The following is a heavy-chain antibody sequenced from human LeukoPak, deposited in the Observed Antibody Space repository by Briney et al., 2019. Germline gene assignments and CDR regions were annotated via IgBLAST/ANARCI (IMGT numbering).Heavy chain of an antibody. CDR1: GGSISSTGYY. CDR3: ARDCGSWYFDY. J-gene: IGHJ4*02. CDR2: ISYTGST. V-gene: IGHV4-31*03. Sequence: SETLSLTCTVSGGSISSTGYYWSWIRQYPGKGLEWIGYISYTGSTYYNPSLKSRVTISVDTSKNQLSLDLSSVTAADTAVYYCARDCGSWYFDYWGQGTLVTVSS. D-gene: IGHD6-13*01.